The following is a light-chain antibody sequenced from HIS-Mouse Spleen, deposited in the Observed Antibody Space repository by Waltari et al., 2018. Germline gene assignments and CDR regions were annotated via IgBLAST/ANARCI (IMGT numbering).Light chain of an antibody. V-gene: IGLV3-1*01. CDR1: NLGDKY. Sequence: SYELTQPPSVSVSPGQTASIPCSGDNLGDKYACWYQQTPGQSPVLVIYQDSKRPSGIPERFSGSNSGNTATLTISGTQAMDEADYYCQAWDSSTAVFGGGTKLTVL. J-gene: IGLJ2*01. CDR2: QDS. CDR3: QAWDSSTAV.